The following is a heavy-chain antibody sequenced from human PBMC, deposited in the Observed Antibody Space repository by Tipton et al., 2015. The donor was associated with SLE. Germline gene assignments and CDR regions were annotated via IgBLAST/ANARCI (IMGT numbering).Heavy chain of an antibody. CDR3: ARSYYDTSGYYSASYDS. Sequence: SLRLSCAASGFTFSSYGMHWVRQAPGKGLEWVTVIWFDGSNKYYAESVRGRFAVSRDNSKNTLYLQMNSLRAEDTAVYYCARSYYDTSGYYSASYDSWGQGTLVTVSS. J-gene: IGHJ4*02. V-gene: IGHV3-33*03. D-gene: IGHD3-22*01. CDR1: GFTFSSYG. CDR2: IWFDGSNK.